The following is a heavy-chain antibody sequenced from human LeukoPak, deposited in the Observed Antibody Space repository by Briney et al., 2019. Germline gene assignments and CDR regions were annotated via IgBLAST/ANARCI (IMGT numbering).Heavy chain of an antibody. CDR3: GRGSSSGYHSIDY. CDR1: GFTFRSYA. D-gene: IGHD3-22*01. V-gene: IGHV3-30-3*01. Sequence: PGGSLRLSCEASGFTFRSYAMHWVRQAPGKGLEWVAIISYDVSNKYYADSVKGRFTVSRDNSKNTLCLQMNSLRGEATAVYYCGRGSSSGYHSIDYWGQGALVTVSS. J-gene: IGHJ4*02. CDR2: ISYDVSNK.